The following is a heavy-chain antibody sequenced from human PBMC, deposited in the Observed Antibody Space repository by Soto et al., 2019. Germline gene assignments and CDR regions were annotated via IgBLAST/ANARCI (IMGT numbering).Heavy chain of an antibody. D-gene: IGHD3-10*02. CDR3: EDGIRDVRSVSAFLLNRSSDL. J-gene: IGHJ2*01. Sequence: PPGKGLEWSGYSYHIGSTDYNPSLKSRVTISVDRSKNQFSLKLSSVTAADTFFFQAEDGIRDVRSVSAFLLNRSSDL. CDR2: SYHIGST. V-gene: IGHV4-30-2*01.